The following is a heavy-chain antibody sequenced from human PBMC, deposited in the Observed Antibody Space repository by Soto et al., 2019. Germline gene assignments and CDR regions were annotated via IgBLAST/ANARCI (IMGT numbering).Heavy chain of an antibody. Sequence: PSETLSLTCTVSGGSISSYYWSWIRQPPGKGLEWIGYIYYSGSTNYNPSLKSRVTISVDTSKNQFSLKLSSVTAADTAVYYCARAGMVRGSVYWFDPWGQGTLVTV. CDR2: IYYSGST. D-gene: IGHD3-10*01. J-gene: IGHJ5*02. CDR1: GGSISSYY. CDR3: ARAGMVRGSVYWFDP. V-gene: IGHV4-59*01.